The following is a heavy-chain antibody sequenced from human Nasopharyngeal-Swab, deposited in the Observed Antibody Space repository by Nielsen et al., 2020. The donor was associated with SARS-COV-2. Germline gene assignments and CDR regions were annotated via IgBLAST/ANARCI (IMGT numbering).Heavy chain of an antibody. CDR1: GVTFSSYS. D-gene: IGHD3-3*01. V-gene: IGHV3-21*01. J-gene: IGHJ4*02. CDR3: ARVDADYDFWSGSKSGLFDY. Sequence: GESLQISCAASGVTFSSYSMNWVREAPGTGLERVSSISSSSSYIYYADSVKGRFTISRDNAKNSLYLQMNSLRAEDTAVYYCARVDADYDFWSGSKSGLFDYWGQGTLVTVSS. CDR2: ISSSSSYI.